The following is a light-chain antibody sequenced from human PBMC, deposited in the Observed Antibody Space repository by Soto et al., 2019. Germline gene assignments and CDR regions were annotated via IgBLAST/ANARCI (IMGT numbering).Light chain of an antibody. CDR2: GNS. CDR3: QSYDSSLSGWV. CDR1: NSNIGAGYD. V-gene: IGLV1-40*01. J-gene: IGLJ3*02. Sequence: QSALTQPPSVSGAPGQRVTISCTGSNSNIGAGYDVHWYQQLPGTAPKLLIYGNSNRPSGVPDRFSGSKSGTSASLAITGLQAEDDADYYCQSYDSSLSGWVFGGGTKLTVL.